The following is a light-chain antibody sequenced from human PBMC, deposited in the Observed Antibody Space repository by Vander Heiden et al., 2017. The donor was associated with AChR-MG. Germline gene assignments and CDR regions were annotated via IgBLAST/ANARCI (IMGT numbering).Light chain of an antibody. CDR3: TSFTTINTYV. CDR1: SSNIGRYNY. V-gene: IGLV2-14*03. CDR2: DVS. Sequence: QPALTQPASVSGSPGQSITISCTGTSSNIGRYNYVSWYQQHPGKVPKVLIYDVSNRPSGVSTRFSGSKSGNTASLTISGLKAEDEADYYCTSFTTINTYVFGTGTEVTVL. J-gene: IGLJ1*01.